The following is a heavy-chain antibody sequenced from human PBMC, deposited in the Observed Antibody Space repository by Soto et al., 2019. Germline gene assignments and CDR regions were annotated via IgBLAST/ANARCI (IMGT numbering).Heavy chain of an antibody. CDR2: IDNSDTS. D-gene: IGHD3-9*01. V-gene: IGHV4-59*01. CDR3: AIGAHILTDD. CDR1: GVSIRRYT. Sequence: QVQLQESGTGLVKPSQTLSLTCSDSGVSIRRYTWSWMRQPPGRGLEWIGNIDNSDTSNYNPSRETRVTMSLDTSTNRFSLELLSVNAADTAVSYCAIGAHILTDDCGQGTLVTVSA. J-gene: IGHJ4*02.